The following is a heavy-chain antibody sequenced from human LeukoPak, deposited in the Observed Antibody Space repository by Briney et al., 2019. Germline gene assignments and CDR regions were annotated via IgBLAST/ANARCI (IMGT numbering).Heavy chain of an antibody. CDR2: INHSGST. D-gene: IGHD6-19*01. J-gene: IGHJ3*02. CDR1: GGSFSGYY. CDR3: ARFGAGSSGWYRRYAFDI. V-gene: IGHV4-34*01. Sequence: PSETLSLTCAVYGGSFSGYYWRWIRQPPGKGLEWIGEINHSGSTNYNPSLKSRVTISVDASKNQFSLRLSSVTAADTAVYYCARFGAGSSGWYRRYAFDIWGQGTMVTVSS.